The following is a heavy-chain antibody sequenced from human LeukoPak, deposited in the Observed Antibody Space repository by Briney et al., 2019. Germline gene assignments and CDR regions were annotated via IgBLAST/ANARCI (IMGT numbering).Heavy chain of an antibody. D-gene: IGHD6-6*01. J-gene: IGHJ4*02. V-gene: IGHV1-18*01. Sequence: ASVKVSCKASGYTFISSGISWVRQAPGQRLEWMGWISAYNGNTNYAQKLQDRVTMTTDTSTSTAYIELRSLRSDDTAVYYCARGAGQLVTEVFDYWGQGTLVTVSS. CDR2: ISAYNGNT. CDR1: GYTFISSG. CDR3: ARGAGQLVTEVFDY.